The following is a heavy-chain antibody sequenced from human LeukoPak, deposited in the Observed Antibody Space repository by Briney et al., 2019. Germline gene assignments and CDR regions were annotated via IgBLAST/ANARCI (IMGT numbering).Heavy chain of an antibody. CDR1: GFTFSSYS. CDR2: ISSSSSYI. CDR3: ARDGYSYGPWYYYYMDV. Sequence: PGGSLRLSCAASGFTFSSYSMNWVRQAPGKGLEWVSSISSSSSYIYYADSVKGRFTISRDNAKNSLYLQMTSLRAEDTAVYYCARDGYSYGPWYYYYMDVWGKGTTVTVSS. V-gene: IGHV3-21*01. J-gene: IGHJ6*03. D-gene: IGHD5-18*01.